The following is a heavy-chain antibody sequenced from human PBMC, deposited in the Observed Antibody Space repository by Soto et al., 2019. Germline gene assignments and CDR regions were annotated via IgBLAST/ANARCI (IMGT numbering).Heavy chain of an antibody. CDR2: ISGSGGST. Sequence: EVQLLESGGGLVQPGGSLRLSCAASGFTFSSYAMSWVRQAPGKGLEWVSAISGSGGSTYYADSVKGRFTISRDNSKNTLYLQMNSLRAEDTAVYYCAKVTPGIQLWLGYCDYWGQGTLVTVSS. V-gene: IGHV3-23*01. J-gene: IGHJ4*02. D-gene: IGHD5-18*01. CDR3: AKVTPGIQLWLGYCDY. CDR1: GFTFSSYA.